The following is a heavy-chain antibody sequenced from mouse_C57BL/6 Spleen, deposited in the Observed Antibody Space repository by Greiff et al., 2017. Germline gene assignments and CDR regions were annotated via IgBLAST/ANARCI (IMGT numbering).Heavy chain of an antibody. CDR3: ARGLRTMMDY. D-gene: IGHD1-1*01. V-gene: IGHV1-4*01. CDR1: GYTFTSYT. CDR2: INPSSGYT. Sequence: QVQLQQSGAELARPGASVKMSCKASGYTFTSYTMHWVKQRPGQGLEWIGYINPSSGYTKYNQKFKDKATLTADKSSSTAYMQLSSLTSEDDAVYYCARGLRTMMDYWGQGTSVTVSS. J-gene: IGHJ4*01.